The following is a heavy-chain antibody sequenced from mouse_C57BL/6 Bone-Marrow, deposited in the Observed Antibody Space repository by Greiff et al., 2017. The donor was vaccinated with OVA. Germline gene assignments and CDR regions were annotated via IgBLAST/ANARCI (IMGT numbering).Heavy chain of an antibody. CDR3: ARSVVATPYYAMDY. D-gene: IGHD1-1*01. CDR2: IYPRSGNT. CDR1: GYTFTSYG. Sequence: VKLQESGAELARPGASVKLSCKASGYTFTSYGISWVKQRTGQGLEWIGEIYPRSGNTYYNEKFKGKATLTADKSSSTAYMELRSLTSEDSAVYFCARSVVATPYYAMDYWGQGTSVTVSS. V-gene: IGHV1-81*01. J-gene: IGHJ4*01.